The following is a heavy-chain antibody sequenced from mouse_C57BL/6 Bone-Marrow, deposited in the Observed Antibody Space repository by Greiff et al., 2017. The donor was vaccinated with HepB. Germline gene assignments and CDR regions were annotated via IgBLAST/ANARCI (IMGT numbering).Heavy chain of an antibody. J-gene: IGHJ3*01. Sequence: QVQLQQPGTELVKPGASVKLSCKASGYTFTSYWMHWVKQRPGQGLEWIGNINPGHGGTNYNEKFKSTDTLTVDKSSSTAYMQHSSLISEDSAVYYCARTIYYYGSSGAWFAFWGQGTLVTVSA. D-gene: IGHD1-1*01. V-gene: IGHV1-53*01. CDR2: INPGHGGT. CDR1: GYTFTSYW. CDR3: ARTIYYYGSSGAWFAF.